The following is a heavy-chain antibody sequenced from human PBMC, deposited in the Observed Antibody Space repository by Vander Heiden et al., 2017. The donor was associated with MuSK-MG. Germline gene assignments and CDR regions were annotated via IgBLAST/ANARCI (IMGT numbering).Heavy chain of an antibody. V-gene: IGHV3-23*01. CDR1: GFPFSSYA. Sequence: EVQLLESGGGLVQPGGSLRPSCAASGFPFSSYAMGWVRQGPGKGLEWVSAISGSGGSTYYADSVKGRFTISRDNSKNTLYLQMNSLRAEDTAVYYCARQRGPSSWHAFDIWGQGTMVTVSS. J-gene: IGHJ3*02. CDR3: ARQRGPSSWHAFDI. D-gene: IGHD6-13*01. CDR2: ISGSGGST.